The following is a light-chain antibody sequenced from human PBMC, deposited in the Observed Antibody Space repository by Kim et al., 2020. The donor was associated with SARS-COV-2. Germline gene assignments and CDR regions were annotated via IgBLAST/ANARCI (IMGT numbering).Light chain of an antibody. Sequence: EIVMTQSPATLSVSPGERATLSCRASQSVSSNLAWYQQKPGQAPRLLIYGASTRATGIPARFSGSGSGTEFTLTISSLQSEDFAVYYCQHYNWPPLTFGGGTKVDIK. J-gene: IGKJ4*01. CDR1: QSVSSN. CDR3: QHYNWPPLT. CDR2: GAS. V-gene: IGKV3-15*01.